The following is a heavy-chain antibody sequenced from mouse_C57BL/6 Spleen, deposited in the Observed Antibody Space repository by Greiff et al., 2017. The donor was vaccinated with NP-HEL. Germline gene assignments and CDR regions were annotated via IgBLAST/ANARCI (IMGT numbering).Heavy chain of an antibody. V-gene: IGHV5-4*01. CDR2: ISDGGSYT. J-gene: IGHJ2*01. CDR1: GFTFSSYA. D-gene: IGHD1-1*01. Sequence: EVKVVESGGGLVKPGGSLKLSCAASGFTFSSYAMSWVRQTPEKRLEWVATISDGGSYTYYPDNVKGRFTISRDNAKNNLYLQMSHLKSEDTAMYYCARDNYYGSSPLGYWGQGTTLTVSS. CDR3: ARDNYYGSSPLGY.